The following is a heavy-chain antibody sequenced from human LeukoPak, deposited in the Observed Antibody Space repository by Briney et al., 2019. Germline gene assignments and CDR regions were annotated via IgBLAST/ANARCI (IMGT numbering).Heavy chain of an antibody. Sequence: ASVKVSCKASGYTFTSYDINWVRQATGQGLEWMGWMNPNSGNTGYAQKFQGRVTMTRNTSISTAYMKLSSLRSEDTAVYYCARASTYYYGSGSYYPHYWGQGTLVTVSS. J-gene: IGHJ4*02. CDR2: MNPNSGNT. D-gene: IGHD3-10*01. CDR1: GYTFTSYD. V-gene: IGHV1-8*01. CDR3: ARASTYYYGSGSYYPHY.